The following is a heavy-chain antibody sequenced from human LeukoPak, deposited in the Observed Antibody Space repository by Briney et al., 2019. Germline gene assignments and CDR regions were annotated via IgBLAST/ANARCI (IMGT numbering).Heavy chain of an antibody. CDR2: ISGSGGST. CDR3: AREGIAARAFDY. Sequence: GGSLRLSCAASGFTFSSYAMSWVRQAPGKGLEWVSAISGSGGSTYYADSVKGRFTISRDNAKNSLYLQMNSLRAEDTALYYCAREGIAARAFDYWGQGTLVTVSS. J-gene: IGHJ4*02. CDR1: GFTFSSYA. V-gene: IGHV3-23*01. D-gene: IGHD6-6*01.